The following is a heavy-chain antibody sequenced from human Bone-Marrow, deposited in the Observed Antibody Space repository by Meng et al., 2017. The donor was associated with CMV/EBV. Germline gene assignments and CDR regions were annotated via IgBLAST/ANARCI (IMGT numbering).Heavy chain of an antibody. CDR1: GFTFSSYA. Sequence: GGSLRLSCAASGFTFSSYAMHWVRQAPGKGLEWVAVISYDGSNKYYADSVKGRFTISRDNSKNTLYLQMNSLRAEDTAVYYCARDDGVRTGIPGPVDSWGQGTLVTVSS. D-gene: IGHD1-1*01. J-gene: IGHJ4*02. CDR2: ISYDGSNK. CDR3: ARDDGVRTGIPGPVDS. V-gene: IGHV3-30*04.